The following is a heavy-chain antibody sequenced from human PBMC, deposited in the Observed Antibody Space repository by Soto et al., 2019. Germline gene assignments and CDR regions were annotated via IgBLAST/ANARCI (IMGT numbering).Heavy chain of an antibody. CDR2: IYYGGIT. J-gene: IGHJ4*02. V-gene: IGHV4-30-4*01. CDR3: ARQYGGYEYYFDY. Sequence: QVQLQESGPGLLKPSQTLSLSCTVSGGSVNSGDYYWSWIRQPPGKGLEWIGYIYYGGITSSNPSLKSRLTISIDKSKNQFSLKLDSVTAADTAVYYCARQYGGYEYYFDYWGQGTLVTVSS. D-gene: IGHD5-12*01. CDR1: GGSVNSGDYY.